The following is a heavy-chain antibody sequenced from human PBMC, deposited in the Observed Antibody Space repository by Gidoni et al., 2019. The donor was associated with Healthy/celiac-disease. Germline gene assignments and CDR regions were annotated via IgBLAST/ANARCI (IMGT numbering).Heavy chain of an antibody. Sequence: QVQLVESGGGLVKPGGSLRLSCAASGFTFRHYYSSWIRQAPGTGLEWVSYISSSSSYTTYADSVKGRFTISRDNAKNSLYLQMISLRSEDTAVYYCASDGLYCSSTSCSLGGFDYWGQGTLVTVSS. CDR1: GFTFRHYY. CDR3: ASDGLYCSSTSCSLGGFDY. D-gene: IGHD2-2*01. V-gene: IGHV3-11*06. CDR2: ISSSSSYT. J-gene: IGHJ4*02.